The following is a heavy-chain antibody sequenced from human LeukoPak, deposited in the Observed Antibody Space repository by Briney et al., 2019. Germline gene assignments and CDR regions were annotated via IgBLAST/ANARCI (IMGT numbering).Heavy chain of an antibody. Sequence: GGSLRLSCAASGFTFSSYAMSWVRQAPGKGLEWVSAISGSGGSTYFADSVKGRFTISRDNSKNTLYLQMNSLRAEDTAVYYCAKLTYYDILTGYPSDYWGQGTLVTVSS. J-gene: IGHJ4*02. CDR3: AKLTYYDILTGYPSDY. CDR1: GFTFSSYA. CDR2: ISGSGGST. D-gene: IGHD3-9*01. V-gene: IGHV3-23*01.